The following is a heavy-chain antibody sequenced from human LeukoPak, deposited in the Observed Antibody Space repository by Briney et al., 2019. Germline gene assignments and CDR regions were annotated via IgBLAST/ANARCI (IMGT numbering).Heavy chain of an antibody. CDR3: AKGQQLVFSSIDY. V-gene: IGHV3-9*01. Sequence: SLRLSCAASGFTFNEYAMHWARPAPGKGLEWVSGISWNSGNIDYADSVKGRFTISRDSAKNSLFLQMNSLRTEDPALYYCAKGQQLVFSSIDYWGPGTLVTVSS. J-gene: IGHJ4*02. CDR1: GFTFNEYA. D-gene: IGHD6-13*01. CDR2: ISWNSGNI.